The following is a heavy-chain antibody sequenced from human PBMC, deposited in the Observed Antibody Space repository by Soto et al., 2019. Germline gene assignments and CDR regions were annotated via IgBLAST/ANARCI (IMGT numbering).Heavy chain of an antibody. V-gene: IGHV3-23*01. J-gene: IGHJ4*02. CDR2: ISGSGGST. CDR1: GFTFSRYA. CDR3: AKDQGSGWLCGSDY. D-gene: IGHD6-19*01. Sequence: EVQLLESGGGLVQPGGSLRLSCAASGFTFSRYAMSWVRQAPGKGLEWVSAISGSGGSTYYADSVKGRFTISRDNSKNTLYLQMNSLRAEDTAVYYCAKDQGSGWLCGSDYWVQGTLVTVSS.